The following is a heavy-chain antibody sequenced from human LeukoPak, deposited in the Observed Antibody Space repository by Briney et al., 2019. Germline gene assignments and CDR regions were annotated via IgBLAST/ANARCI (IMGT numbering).Heavy chain of an antibody. CDR2: ISGSGGST. CDR3: AKDRGGPGDDLFDY. V-gene: IGHV3-23*01. D-gene: IGHD5-24*01. Sequence: PGGSLRLSCAASGFTFSSYWMTWVRQAPGKGLEWVSAISGSGGSTYYADSVKGRFTISRDNSKNTLYLQMNSLRAEDTAVYYCAKDRGGPGDDLFDYWGQGTLVTVSS. CDR1: GFTFSSYW. J-gene: IGHJ4*02.